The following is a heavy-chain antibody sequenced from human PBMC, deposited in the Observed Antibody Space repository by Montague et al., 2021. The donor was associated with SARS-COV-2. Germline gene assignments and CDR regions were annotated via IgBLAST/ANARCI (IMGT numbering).Heavy chain of an antibody. CDR3: AGASGIINFYNSGMDV. Sequence: SETLSLTCTILVSSITGADRKWTRLPASHRKNSYARFYMNKTTNYNPSLKSRVTMSVDTSKNQFSLKLSSVTAADTAVYYCAGASGIINFYNSGMDVWGQRTTVTVSS. CDR2: FYMNKTT. D-gene: IGHD1-14*01. CDR1: VSSITGAD. J-gene: IGHJ6*02. V-gene: IGHV4-4*07.